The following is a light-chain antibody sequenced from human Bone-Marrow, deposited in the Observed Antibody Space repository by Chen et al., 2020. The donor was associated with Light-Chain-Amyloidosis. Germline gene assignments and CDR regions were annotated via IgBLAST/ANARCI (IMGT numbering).Light chain of an antibody. V-gene: IGKV4-1*01. CDR2: WAS. J-gene: IGKJ3*01. Sequence: DIVMTQSPDSLAVSLGERATINCKSSQSILYDSNNKNSLVWYQQRPGQPPKLLVYWASARESVVPDRFSGSGSGTDFTLTISSLQAEDVAVYYCQQDYSFPFTFGPGTRVDIK. CDR1: QSILYDSNNKNS. CDR3: QQDYSFPFT.